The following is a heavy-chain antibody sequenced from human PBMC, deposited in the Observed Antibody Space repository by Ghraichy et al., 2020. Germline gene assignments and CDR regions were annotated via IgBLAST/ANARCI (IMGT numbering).Heavy chain of an antibody. CDR3: ARDLAYCGGDCYSDY. Sequence: GGSLRLSCAAFGFTFSSYSMNWVRQAPGKGLEWVSYISSSSSTIYYADSVKGRFTISRDNAKNSLYLQMNSLRAEDTAVYYCARDLAYCGGDCYSDYWGQGTLVTVSS. J-gene: IGHJ4*02. CDR2: ISSSSSTI. D-gene: IGHD2-21*02. CDR1: GFTFSSYS. V-gene: IGHV3-48*01.